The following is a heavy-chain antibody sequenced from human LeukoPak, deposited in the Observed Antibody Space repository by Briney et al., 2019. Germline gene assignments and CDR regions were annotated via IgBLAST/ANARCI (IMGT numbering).Heavy chain of an antibody. Sequence: GGSLRLSCAASGFSFINAWMNWVRQAPGKGLEWVSYIASGGGANRFYSESVKGRFTISRDNAKNSLYLHMNSLRAEDTGVYYCARIGTTTRGPAGLDVWGQGTTVTVSS. CDR2: IASGGGANR. CDR1: GFSFINAW. CDR3: ARIGTTTRGPAGLDV. J-gene: IGHJ6*02. V-gene: IGHV3-48*04. D-gene: IGHD2/OR15-2a*01.